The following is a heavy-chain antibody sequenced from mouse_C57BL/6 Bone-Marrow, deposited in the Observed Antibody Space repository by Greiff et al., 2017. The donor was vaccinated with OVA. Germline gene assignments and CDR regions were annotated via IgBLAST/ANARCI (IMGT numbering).Heavy chain of an antibody. Sequence: QVTLKECGPGILQPSQTLSLTCSFSGFSLSTFGMGVGWIRQPSGKGLEWLAHIWWDDDKYYNPALKSRLTISKDTSKNQVFLQIANVDTADTATYYCARMKTTVVATYDFDYWGQGTTLTVSS. D-gene: IGHD1-1*01. V-gene: IGHV8-8*01. J-gene: IGHJ2*01. CDR3: ARMKTTVVATYDFDY. CDR1: GFSLSTFGMG. CDR2: IWWDDDK.